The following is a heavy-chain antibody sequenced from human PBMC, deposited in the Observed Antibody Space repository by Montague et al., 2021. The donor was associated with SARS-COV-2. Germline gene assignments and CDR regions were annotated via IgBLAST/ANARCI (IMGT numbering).Heavy chain of an antibody. CDR2: IDWGDEK. CDR1: GFSLSTSGMC. Sequence: PALVKPTQTLTLTCTFSGFSLSTSGMCVSWIRQPPGKALEWLALIDWGDEKYYSTSLKSRLTISKDTSKNQVVLTMTNMDPVVTATYYCARLPVSGTAIDQYYGYYGIDYWGQGTTVTVSS. J-gene: IGHJ6*02. V-gene: IGHV2-70*01. D-gene: IGHD5-18*01. CDR3: ARLPVSGTAIDQYYGYYGIDY.